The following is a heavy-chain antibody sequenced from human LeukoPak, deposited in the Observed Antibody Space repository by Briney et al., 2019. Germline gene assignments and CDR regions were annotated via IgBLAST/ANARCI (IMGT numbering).Heavy chain of an antibody. Sequence: GASVKVSCKVSGYTLTELSMHWVRQAPGKGLEWMGGFDPEDGETIYAQKFQSRVTMTEDTSTDTAHMELSSLRSEDTAVYYCATNTPFDDYVWGSYRSFDYWGQGTLVTVSS. CDR3: ATNTPFDDYVWGSYRSFDY. J-gene: IGHJ4*02. CDR2: FDPEDGET. CDR1: GYTLTELS. D-gene: IGHD3-16*02. V-gene: IGHV1-24*01.